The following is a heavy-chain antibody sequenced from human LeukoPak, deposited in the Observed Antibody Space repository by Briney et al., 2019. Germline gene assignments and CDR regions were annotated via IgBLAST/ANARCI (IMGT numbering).Heavy chain of an antibody. CDR2: INPNSGGT. CDR1: GYTFTGYY. Sequence: ASLKVSCKAAGYTFTGYYMHWVRQAPGQGLEWMGWINPNSGGTNYAQKFQGRVTMTRYTSISTAYMELSRLTSDDTAVYYCARDPPIGGADVFDIWGQGTMVTVSS. CDR3: ARDPPIGGADVFDI. V-gene: IGHV1-2*02. J-gene: IGHJ3*02. D-gene: IGHD3-10*01.